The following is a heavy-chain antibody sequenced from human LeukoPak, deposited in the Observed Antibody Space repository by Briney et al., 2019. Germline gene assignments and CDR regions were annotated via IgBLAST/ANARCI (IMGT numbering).Heavy chain of an antibody. CDR3: AREGAYVWGSYRYPSFDY. V-gene: IGHV3-7*01. CDR2: IKQDGSEK. J-gene: IGHJ4*02. CDR1: GFTFSSYW. Sequence: TGGSLRLSCAASGFTFSSYWMSWVRQAPGKGLEWVANIKQDGSEKYYVDSVKGRFTIPRDNAKNSLYLQMNSLRAEDTAVYYCAREGAYVWGSYRYPSFDYWGQGTLVTVSS. D-gene: IGHD3-16*02.